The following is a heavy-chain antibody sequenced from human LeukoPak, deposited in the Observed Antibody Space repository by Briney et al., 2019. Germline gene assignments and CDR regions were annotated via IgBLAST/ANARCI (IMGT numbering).Heavy chain of an antibody. J-gene: IGHJ4*02. CDR2: IYYTGTT. Sequence: TSETLSLTCTVSGASISIYYWSWLRQPPGKGLEWLAYIYYTGTTNYNPSLKSRVTISVDTSKNQLSLKLNSVTAADTAVYYCARHYSSGTYPLDSWGQGTLVTVSS. D-gene: IGHD3-10*01. V-gene: IGHV4-59*01. CDR1: GASISIYY. CDR3: ARHYSSGTYPLDS.